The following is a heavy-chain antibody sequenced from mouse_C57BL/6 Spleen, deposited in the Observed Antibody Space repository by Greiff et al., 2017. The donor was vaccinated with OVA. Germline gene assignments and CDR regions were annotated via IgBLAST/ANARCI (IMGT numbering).Heavy chain of an antibody. CDR3: ATPYYSNYVDYAMDY. CDR1: FYTFTSYL. J-gene: IGHJ4*01. Sequence: SFKSSFYTFTSYLMHFFNQSPGRGLEWIGRIDPNIGGTKYNEKFKSKATLTVDKPSSTAYMQLSSLTSEDSAVYYCATPYYSNYVDYAMDYWGQGTSVTVSS. CDR2: IDPNIGGT. V-gene: IGHV1-72*01. D-gene: IGHD2-5*01.